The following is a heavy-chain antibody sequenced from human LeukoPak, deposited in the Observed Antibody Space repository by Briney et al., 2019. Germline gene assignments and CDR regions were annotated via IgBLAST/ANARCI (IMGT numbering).Heavy chain of an antibody. D-gene: IGHD6-13*01. CDR2: ISSSSSYI. Sequence: PGGSLRLSCAASGFTFSSYSVNWVRQAPGKGLEWVSSISSSSSYICYADSVKGRFTISRDNAKNSLYLQMNSLRAEDTAVYYCARAKSSSSWHDYWGQGTLVTVSS. V-gene: IGHV3-21*01. CDR1: GFTFSSYS. J-gene: IGHJ4*02. CDR3: ARAKSSSSWHDY.